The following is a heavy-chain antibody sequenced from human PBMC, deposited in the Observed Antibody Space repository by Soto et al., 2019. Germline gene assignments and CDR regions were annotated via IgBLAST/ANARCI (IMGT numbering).Heavy chain of an antibody. Sequence: AAVKNSCKASGYTFTAYYMHWVLQPPLQRLDGMGWINPNSGGTNYAQKFQGSVTMTRDTSISTAYMELSRLRSDDTAVYYCARPARRYCSSTSCYTGFDPWGQGTLVTVSS. V-gene: IGHV1-2*02. D-gene: IGHD2-2*01. CDR1: GYTFTAYY. CDR2: INPNSGGT. J-gene: IGHJ5*02. CDR3: ARPARRYCSSTSCYTGFDP.